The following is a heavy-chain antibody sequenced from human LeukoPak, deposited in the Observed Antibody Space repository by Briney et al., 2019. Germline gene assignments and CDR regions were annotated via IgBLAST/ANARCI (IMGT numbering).Heavy chain of an antibody. D-gene: IGHD5-18*01. CDR1: GFTFDDFA. Sequence: PGGSLRLSCAASGFTFDDFAMHWVRQAPGKGLEWVSLVSGDSRNTYYADSVKGRFTISRDNSKNSLYLQMNSLRTEDTALYYCARVDSPLVVTFDIWRQGTMVTVSS. V-gene: IGHV3-43*02. CDR2: VSGDSRNT. J-gene: IGHJ3*02. CDR3: ARVDSPLVVTFDI.